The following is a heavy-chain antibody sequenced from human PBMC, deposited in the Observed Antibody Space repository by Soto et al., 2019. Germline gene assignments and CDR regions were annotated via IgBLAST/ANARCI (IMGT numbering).Heavy chain of an antibody. CDR3: PSGARWRATIIKWFDT. D-gene: IGHD5-12*01. Sequence: SETLSLTCAVSGYSISSGYYWGWIRQPPGKGLEWIGNIYHSGNTSYNPSLKSRVTMSVGTSKTQFSLKVTSVTAADTAVYYCPSGARWRATIIKWFDTWGQGTLVTVSS. CDR2: IYHSGNT. J-gene: IGHJ5*02. CDR1: GYSISSGYY. V-gene: IGHV4-38-2*01.